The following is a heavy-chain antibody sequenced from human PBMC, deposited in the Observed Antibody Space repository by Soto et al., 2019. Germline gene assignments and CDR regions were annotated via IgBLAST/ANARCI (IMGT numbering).Heavy chain of an antibody. Sequence: QVQLVQSGAEMKKPGSSVKVSCKASGGTLSSYTFSWVRQAPGQGLEWMGRIIPILGAVYYAQKFQGRVTIFADESTSTVYMELSTVRSEDTAVYYCARGGGGGKMIDHWGQGTLVTVSS. D-gene: IGHD1-26*01. CDR1: GGTLSSYT. CDR3: ARGGGGGKMIDH. V-gene: IGHV1-69*08. J-gene: IGHJ4*02. CDR2: IIPILGAV.